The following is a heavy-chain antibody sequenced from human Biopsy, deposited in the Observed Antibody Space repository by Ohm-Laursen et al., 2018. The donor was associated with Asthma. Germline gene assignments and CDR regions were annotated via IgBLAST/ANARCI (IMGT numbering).Heavy chain of an antibody. J-gene: IGHJ6*02. CDR1: GGTFSNFA. V-gene: IGHV1-69*13. Sequence: ASVKVSCKAPGGTFSNFAISWVRQAPGQGLEWLGGIMAVFGTTNYAQKLQGRVTITADESTSTAYMEVTSLRSEDTAIYYCARCQVGYSSGWSLLLKKIYYSGMDVWGQGTAVTVSS. CDR3: ARCQVGYSSGWSLLLKKIYYSGMDV. CDR2: IMAVFGTT. D-gene: IGHD6-19*01.